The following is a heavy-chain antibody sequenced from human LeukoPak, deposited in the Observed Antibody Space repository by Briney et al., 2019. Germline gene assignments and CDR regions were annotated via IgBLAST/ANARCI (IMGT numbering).Heavy chain of an antibody. D-gene: IGHD6-19*01. Sequence: SETLYLTCNFSGASINTFHWSWIRQPPGQGLEWIGSLYHSGTTNYNPSLQPRVTTTVDASKDEFSLRLNSVTAADTAIYYCATTQRWLAFDYWGQGILVTVSS. V-gene: IGHV4-59*01. CDR1: GASINTFH. J-gene: IGHJ4*02. CDR2: LYHSGTT. CDR3: ATTQRWLAFDY.